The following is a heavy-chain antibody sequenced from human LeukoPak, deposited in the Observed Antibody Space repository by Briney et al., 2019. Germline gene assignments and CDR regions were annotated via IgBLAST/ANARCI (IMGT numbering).Heavy chain of an antibody. CDR2: IYPGDSDT. D-gene: IGHD4-17*01. CDR3: ARHKVGDYSYYYYYYGMDV. CDR1: GYSFTSYW. J-gene: IGHJ6*02. Sequence: RGESLKISCKGSGYSFTSYWIGWVRQMPGKGLEWMGIIYPGDSDTRYSPSFQGQVTISADKSISTAYLQWSSLKASDTAMYYCARHKVGDYSYYYYYYGMDVWGQGTTVTVSS. V-gene: IGHV5-51*01.